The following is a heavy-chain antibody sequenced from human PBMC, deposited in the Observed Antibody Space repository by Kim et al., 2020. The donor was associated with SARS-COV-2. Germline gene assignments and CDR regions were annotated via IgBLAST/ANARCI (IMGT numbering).Heavy chain of an antibody. CDR2: INSDGGTT. D-gene: IGHD1-26*01. V-gene: IGHV3-74*01. CDR1: GFTFSSYW. Sequence: GGSLRLSCAASGFTFSSYWMHWVRQAPGKGLVWVSRINSDGGTTSYADCVKGRFTISRDNAKSTLYLQMNSLRAEVTAVYYCASRRYTGTYYYFDYWSQGTLVTVSS. J-gene: IGHJ4*02. CDR3: ASRRYTGTYYYFDY.